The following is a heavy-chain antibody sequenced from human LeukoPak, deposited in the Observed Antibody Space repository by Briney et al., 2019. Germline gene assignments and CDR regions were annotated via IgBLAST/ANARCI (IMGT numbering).Heavy chain of an antibody. V-gene: IGHV1-2*02. Sequence: ASVKVSRKASGYTFTGYYMHWVRQAPGQGLEWMGWINPNSGGTNYAQKFQGRVTMTRDTSISTAYMELSRLRSDDTAVYYCARGGPPSYGDGTDYWGQGTLVTVSS. CDR1: GYTFTGYY. J-gene: IGHJ4*02. CDR2: INPNSGGT. D-gene: IGHD4-17*01. CDR3: ARGGPPSYGDGTDY.